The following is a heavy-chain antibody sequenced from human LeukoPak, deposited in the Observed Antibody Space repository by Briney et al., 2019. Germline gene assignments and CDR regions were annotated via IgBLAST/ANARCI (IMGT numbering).Heavy chain of an antibody. Sequence: ASVKVSCKASGYIFTSYAMHWVRQAPGQRLEWMGWINTDNGNTKYSQRFQGRVTITRDTSASTAYMELSSLRSEDTAVYYCASDEHYGSGGGDYWGQGTLVTVSS. CDR1: GYIFTSYA. J-gene: IGHJ4*02. D-gene: IGHD3-10*01. CDR2: INTDNGNT. CDR3: ASDEHYGSGGGDY. V-gene: IGHV1-3*04.